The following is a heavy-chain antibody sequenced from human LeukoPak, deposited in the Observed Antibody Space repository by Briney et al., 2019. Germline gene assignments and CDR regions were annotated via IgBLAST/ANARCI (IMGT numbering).Heavy chain of an antibody. CDR1: GGSISSSSYY. J-gene: IGHJ4*02. Sequence: SETLSLTCTVSGGSISSSSYYWGWIRQPPGKGLEWIGSIYYSGSTYYNPSLKSRVTISVDTSKNQFSLELSSVTAADTAVYYCARTAGYSYGYGQNYWGQGTLVTVSS. CDR2: IYYSGST. D-gene: IGHD5-18*01. V-gene: IGHV4-39*01. CDR3: ARTAGYSYGYGQNY.